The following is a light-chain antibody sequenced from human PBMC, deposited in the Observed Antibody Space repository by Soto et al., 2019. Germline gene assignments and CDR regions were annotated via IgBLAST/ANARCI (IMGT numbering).Light chain of an antibody. J-gene: IGLJ2*01. CDR3: ALYVGSGXVV. Sequence: QTVVSQEPSFSVSPGETVTLTCGLTSASVLTSYYPSWYQQTPGQAPRTLIYSTNIRSSGVPDRFSGSILGNKAALTITGAQADDESDYYCALYVGSGXVVFGGGTXLTXL. CDR2: STN. CDR1: SASVLTSYY. V-gene: IGLV8-61*01.